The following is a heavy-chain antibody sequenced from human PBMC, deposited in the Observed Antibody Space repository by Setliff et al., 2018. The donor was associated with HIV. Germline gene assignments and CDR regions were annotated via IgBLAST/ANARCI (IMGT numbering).Heavy chain of an antibody. J-gene: IGHJ3*02. V-gene: IGHV3-7*03. CDR2: MNRDGREK. CDR1: GFTFGDYA. Sequence: AGGSLRLSCAASGFTFGDYAMSWVRQAPGKGLEYVAGMNRDGREKLYADSVKGRFSISRDNAKNSLYLQRSSLRTEDTAVYFCARDPAFGAFDIWGQGTMVTVSS. CDR3: ARDPAFGAFDI. D-gene: IGHD3-10*01.